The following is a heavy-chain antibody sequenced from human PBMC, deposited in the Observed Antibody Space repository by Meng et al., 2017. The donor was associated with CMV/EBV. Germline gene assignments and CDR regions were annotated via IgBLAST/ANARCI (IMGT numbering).Heavy chain of an antibody. CDR1: GFTFSSYW. D-gene: IGHD6-19*01. Sequence: LSCATSGFTFSSYWMHWVRQVPGKGLVWVSRINEDGRTTDYADSVRGRFTISRDNAKNTLYLQMNTLRDEDTAVYYCARDVAGRDSAWGQGALVTVSS. J-gene: IGHJ5*02. CDR3: ARDVAGRDSA. V-gene: IGHV3-74*01. CDR2: INEDGRTT.